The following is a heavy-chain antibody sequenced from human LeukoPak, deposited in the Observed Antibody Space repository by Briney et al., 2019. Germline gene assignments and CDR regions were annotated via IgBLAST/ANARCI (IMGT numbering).Heavy chain of an antibody. D-gene: IGHD6-19*01. J-gene: IGHJ4*02. Sequence: GRSLRLSCAASGFTFDDYAMHWVRQAPGKGLEWVSGISWNSDSIGYADSVKGRFTISRDNAKNSLYLQMNSLRAEDTALYYCAKETRGGWYKYFDYWGQGTLVTVSS. CDR3: AKETRGGWYKYFDY. V-gene: IGHV3-9*01. CDR1: GFTFDDYA. CDR2: ISWNSDSI.